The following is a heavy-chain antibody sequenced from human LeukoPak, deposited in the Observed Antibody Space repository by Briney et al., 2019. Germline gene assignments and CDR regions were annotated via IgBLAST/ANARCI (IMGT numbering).Heavy chain of an antibody. CDR1: GFIFSNFV. V-gene: IGHV3-74*01. J-gene: IGHJ4*02. CDR3: ARNHYFKIDY. Sequence: GWSLRLSCAASGFIFSNFVMHWVRQAPGKGLVWVSRIPTDETPTNYADSVQGRFTISRDNAKNTLYLQMNNLRAEDTAVYYCARNHYFKIDYWGQGTLVTVSS. CDR2: IPTDETPT. D-gene: IGHD3-10*01.